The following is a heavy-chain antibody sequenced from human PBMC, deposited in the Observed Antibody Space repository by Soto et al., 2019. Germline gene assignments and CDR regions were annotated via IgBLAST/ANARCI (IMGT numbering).Heavy chain of an antibody. V-gene: IGHV3-30*18. CDR3: AKDVGEYYDFWSGYYPPYYFYGMDV. D-gene: IGHD3-3*01. CDR1: GLTFSSYG. CDR2: ISYDGINK. Sequence: GGSLRLSCAASGLTFSSYGMHWVRQAPGKGLEWVAVISYDGINKYYADSVKGRFTISRDNSKNTLYLQMNSLRVEDTAMYYCAKDVGEYYDFWSGYYPPYYFYGMDVWGQGTTVTVSS. J-gene: IGHJ6*02.